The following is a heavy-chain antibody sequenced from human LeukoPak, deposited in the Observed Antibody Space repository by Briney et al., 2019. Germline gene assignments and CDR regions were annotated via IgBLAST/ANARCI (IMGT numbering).Heavy chain of an antibody. CDR1: GDSITGYF. V-gene: IGHV4-4*07. Sequence: SETLSLTCIVSGDSITGYFWSWVRQSAGKGLEYIGRVYSSGSTHYNPSLKSRVTVSVDTSKNQFSLKLSSVTAADTAVYYCARGPMTTVTTAAFDIWGQGTMVTVSS. CDR2: VYSSGST. D-gene: IGHD4-17*01. J-gene: IGHJ3*02. CDR3: ARGPMTTVTTAAFDI.